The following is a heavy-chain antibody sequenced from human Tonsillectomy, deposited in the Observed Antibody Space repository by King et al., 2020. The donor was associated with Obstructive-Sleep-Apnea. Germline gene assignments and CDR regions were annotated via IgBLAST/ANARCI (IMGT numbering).Heavy chain of an antibody. Sequence: QLQKSGPGLVKPSETLSLTCTVSGYSISSGYYWGWIRQPPGKGLEWIGTIYHSGSTYYNPSLKSRVTISRDTSKNQISLKLSSVTAADTAVYYCARDRPSGSYSYWGQGTLVTVSS. CDR3: ARDRPSGSYSY. CDR2: IYHSGST. CDR1: GYSISSGYY. J-gene: IGHJ4*02. V-gene: IGHV4-38-2*02. D-gene: IGHD1-26*01.